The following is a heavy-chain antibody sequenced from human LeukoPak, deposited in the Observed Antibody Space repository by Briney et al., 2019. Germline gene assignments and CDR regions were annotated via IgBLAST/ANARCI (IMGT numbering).Heavy chain of an antibody. D-gene: IGHD1-7*01. CDR3: AKNRVVFNLNYGYYFDY. V-gene: IGHV3-30*18. CDR1: GFTFSNFG. Sequence: GGSLRLSCAASGFTFSNFGMHWVRQAPGKGLEWVAVISYDGSDKFYADSVKGRFTISRDNSKNTLYLQMNSLRTEDTAVYYCAKNRVVFNLNYGYYFDYWGQGTLVTVSS. J-gene: IGHJ4*02. CDR2: ISYDGSDK.